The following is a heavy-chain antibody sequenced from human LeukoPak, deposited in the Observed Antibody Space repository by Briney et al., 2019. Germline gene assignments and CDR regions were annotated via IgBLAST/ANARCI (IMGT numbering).Heavy chain of an antibody. CDR1: GFIFNNAW. J-gene: IGHJ4*02. D-gene: IGHD6-19*01. CDR3: ARGFTPIAVAGGYFDY. V-gene: IGHV3-74*01. CDR2: INSDGSST. Sequence: GGALRLSCVASGFIFNNAWMTSVRQAPGKGLVWVSRINSDGSSTTYADSVKGRFTISRDNAKNTLYLQMNSLRDEDTAVYYCARGFTPIAVAGGYFDYWGQGTLVTVSS.